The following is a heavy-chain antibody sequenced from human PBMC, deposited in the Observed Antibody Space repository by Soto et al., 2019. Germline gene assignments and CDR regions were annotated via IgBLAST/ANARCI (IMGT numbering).Heavy chain of an antibody. J-gene: IGHJ6*02. CDR2: IHSGGDT. CDR3: ARSRTGTTYGGMDV. V-gene: IGHV3-66*01. CDR1: GFAVSSNY. D-gene: IGHD1-7*01. Sequence: GTPTLSCAASGFAVSSNYMTWVRQPPGKGLEWVSVIHSGGDTHYADSVRGRFTISRDNSKNTLYLQMNSLRAEDTAVYYCARSRTGTTYGGMDVWGQGTTVTVSS.